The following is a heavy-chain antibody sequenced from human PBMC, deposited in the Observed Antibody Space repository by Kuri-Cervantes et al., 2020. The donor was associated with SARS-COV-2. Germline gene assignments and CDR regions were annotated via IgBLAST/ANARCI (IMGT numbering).Heavy chain of an antibody. D-gene: IGHD5-12*01. Sequence: GSLRLSCAVYGGSFSGYYRSWIRQPPGKGLEWIGEINHSGSTNYNPSLKSRVTISVDTSKNQFSLKLSSVTAADTAVYYCARRRGYSGYVDRPSYFDYWGQGTLVTVSS. CDR3: ARRRGYSGYVDRPSYFDY. J-gene: IGHJ4*02. CDR1: GGSFSGYY. V-gene: IGHV4-34*01. CDR2: INHSGST.